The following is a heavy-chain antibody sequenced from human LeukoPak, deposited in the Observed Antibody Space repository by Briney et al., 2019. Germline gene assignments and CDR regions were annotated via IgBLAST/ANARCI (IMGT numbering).Heavy chain of an antibody. V-gene: IGHV3-30-3*01. CDR3: ASGTGVLNY. D-gene: IGHD7-27*01. CDR2: ISYDGSNK. CDR1: GFTFSNYA. J-gene: IGHJ4*02. Sequence: GGSLRLSCAASGFTFSNYALHWVRQAPGKGLEWVAVISYDGSNKYYADSVKGRFTISRDNSKNTLYLQMNSLRAEDTAVYYCASGTGVLNYWGQGTLVTVSS.